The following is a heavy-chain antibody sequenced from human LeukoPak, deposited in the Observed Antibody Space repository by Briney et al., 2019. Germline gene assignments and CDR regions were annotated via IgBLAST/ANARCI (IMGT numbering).Heavy chain of an antibody. CDR3: AKEHVRGYFYYSGMDV. V-gene: IGHV3-23*01. Sequence: GGSLRLSCAASGFTFSSYAMSRVRQAPGKGLEWVSAISGSGSGTYYADSVKGRFTISRDNSKNTLYLQMSSLRAEDTAVYYCAKEHVRGYFYYSGMDVWGQGTTVTVSS. CDR2: ISGSGSGT. CDR1: GFTFSSYA. J-gene: IGHJ6*02.